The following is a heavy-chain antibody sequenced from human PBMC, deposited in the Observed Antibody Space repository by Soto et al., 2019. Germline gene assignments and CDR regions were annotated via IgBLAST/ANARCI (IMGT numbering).Heavy chain of an antibody. D-gene: IGHD3-9*01. V-gene: IGHV1-18*01. Sequence: ASVKVSCKASAYTFTSYGISWVRQAPGQGLEWMGWISAYNGNTNYAQKLQGRVTMTTDTSTSTAYMELRSLRSDDTAVYYCARDKMATMTGSYYYGMDVWGQGTTVTVSS. CDR2: ISAYNGNT. J-gene: IGHJ6*02. CDR3: ARDKMATMTGSYYYGMDV. CDR1: AYTFTSYG.